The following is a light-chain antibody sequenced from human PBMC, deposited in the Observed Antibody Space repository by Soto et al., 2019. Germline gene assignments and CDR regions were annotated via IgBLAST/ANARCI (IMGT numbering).Light chain of an antibody. CDR3: QQYGRSSWT. V-gene: IGKV3-20*01. CDR2: AAS. CDR1: QSIGSNY. Sequence: EIVLTQSPGTLSLSPGERATLSCRASQSIGSNYVAWYQQKPGQAPRLLIYAASTRATGIPDRFSGSGSGTDFTLTISSLEPEDFAVYYCQQYGRSSWTFGQGTKVEIK. J-gene: IGKJ1*01.